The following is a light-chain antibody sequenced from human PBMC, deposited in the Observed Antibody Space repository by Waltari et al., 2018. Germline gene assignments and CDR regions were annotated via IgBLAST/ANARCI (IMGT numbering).Light chain of an antibody. Sequence: QSALTQPASVSGSPGQSITISCPGTDRAVGAYAFFSWYQQHPGKAPHLILYEVSNRPSGISNRFSASKSGNTASLTISGLQAEDEADYYCSSYTTSSAPGVFGTGTRVTVL. J-gene: IGLJ1*01. CDR2: EVS. CDR1: DRAVGAYAF. V-gene: IGLV2-14*01. CDR3: SSYTTSSAPGV.